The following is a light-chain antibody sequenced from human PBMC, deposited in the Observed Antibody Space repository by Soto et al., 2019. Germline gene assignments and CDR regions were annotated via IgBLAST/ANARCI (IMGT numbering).Light chain of an antibody. CDR3: QHFGYPQWT. CDR2: GAS. J-gene: IGKJ1*01. Sequence: DIQVTQSPSSVSASVGDRVTITCRASQDIAGYLAWYQHKPGRIPELLIHGASRLQSGVPARFSGSGSATDFSLIISRLEPEDSAVYYCQHFGYPQWTFGRGTKVDIK. CDR1: QDIAGY. V-gene: IGKV1-12*01.